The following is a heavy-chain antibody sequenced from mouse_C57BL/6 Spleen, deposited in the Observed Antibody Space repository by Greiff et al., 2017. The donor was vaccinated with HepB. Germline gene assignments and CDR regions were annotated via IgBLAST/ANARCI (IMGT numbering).Heavy chain of an antibody. D-gene: IGHD3-2*02. V-gene: IGHV10-1*01. CDR3: VRGSSGD. CDR2: IRSKSNNYAT. J-gene: IGHJ3*01. Sequence: EVKLQESGGGLVQPKGSLKLSCAASGFSFNTYAMNWVRQAPGKGLEWVARIRSKSNNYATYYADSVKDRFTISRDDSESMLYLQMNNLKTEDTAMYYCVRGSSGDWGQGTLVTVSA. CDR1: GFSFNTYA.